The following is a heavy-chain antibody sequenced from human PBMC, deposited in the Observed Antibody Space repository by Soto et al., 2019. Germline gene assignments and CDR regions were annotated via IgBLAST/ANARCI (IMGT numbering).Heavy chain of an antibody. CDR2: ISDSGGFT. D-gene: IGHD2-2*01. V-gene: IGHV3-23*01. CDR3: TRDLRAYCSSTSCYELGY. J-gene: IGHJ4*02. CDR1: GFPFSIHS. Sequence: LRLSCAASGFPFSIHSMSWVRQAPGQGLGWGSGISDSGGFTYYADSVKGRVTISRDNAKATLSLQMNSLRAEDKAVYDCTRDLRAYCSSTSCYELGYWGQGTLVTVSS.